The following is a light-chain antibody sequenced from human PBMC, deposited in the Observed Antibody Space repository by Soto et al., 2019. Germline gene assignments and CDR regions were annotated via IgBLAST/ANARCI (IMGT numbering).Light chain of an antibody. V-gene: IGLV2-23*01. J-gene: IGLJ1*01. CDR3: CSYAGSSTSPYV. CDR1: GSDVGSYNL. CDR2: EGS. Sequence: QSALTQPASVSGSPGQSITISCTGTGSDVGSYNLVSWYQQHPGKAPKLMIYEGSKRPSGVSNRFSGSKSGNTASLTISGLQAEDEADYYCCSYAGSSTSPYVFGTGTKVTVL.